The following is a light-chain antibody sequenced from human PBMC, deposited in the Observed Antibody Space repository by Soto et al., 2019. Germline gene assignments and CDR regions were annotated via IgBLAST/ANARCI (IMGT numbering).Light chain of an antibody. V-gene: IGKV3-20*01. CDR2: GAS. CDR1: QSINSF. Sequence: EIVLTQSPGTLSLSPGEGATLSCRASQSINSFLAWYQQRRGQAPRLLIHGASNRATGIPDRFSGSGSGTDFTLTISRLEPEDFAVYYCQQYGGSPRTFGQGTRWIS. J-gene: IGKJ1*01. CDR3: QQYGGSPRT.